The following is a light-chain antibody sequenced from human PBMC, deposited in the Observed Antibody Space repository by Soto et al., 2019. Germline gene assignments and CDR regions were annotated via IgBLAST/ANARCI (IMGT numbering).Light chain of an antibody. J-gene: IGLJ1*01. CDR3: SSHGGNSPDV. CDR1: TGDIGNYNF. CDR2: EVN. Sequence: QSALTQPPSASGSPGQSVAISCTGTTGDIGNYNFVSWYQQHPGKAPKLLIFEVNKRPSGVPDRFSGSKSGNTASLTGSGLHAEDEADYYCSSHGGNSPDVFGTGTKLTVL. V-gene: IGLV2-8*01.